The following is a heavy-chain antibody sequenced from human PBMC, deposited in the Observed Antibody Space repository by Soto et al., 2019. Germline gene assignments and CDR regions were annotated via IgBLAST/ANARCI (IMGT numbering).Heavy chain of an antibody. D-gene: IGHD4-17*01. V-gene: IGHV4-61*01. CDR1: GVSVSSGSFY. J-gene: IGHJ4*02. Sequence: SETLSLTCTVSGVSVSSGSFYWAWIRQPPGKGLEWIGFGSYSGTTNYKPSLKSRVTISVDTSRSQISLKVSSLAAADTAVYYCARGATVTQYDYWGQGTLVTVSS. CDR2: GSYSGTT. CDR3: ARGATVTQYDY.